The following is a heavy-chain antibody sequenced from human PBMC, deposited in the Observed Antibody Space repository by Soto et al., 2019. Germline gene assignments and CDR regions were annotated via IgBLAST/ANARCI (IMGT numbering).Heavy chain of an antibody. V-gene: IGHV3-33*01. CDR2: IWYDGSNK. CDR3: ARANCSGGSCYSSLYV. Sequence: QVQLVESGGGVVQPGRSLRLSCAASGFTFSSYGMHWVRQAPGKGLEWVAVIWYDGSNKYYADSVKGRFAISRDNSKNTLYLQMNSLRAEDTAVYYCARANCSGGSCYSSLYVWGQGTTVTVSS. J-gene: IGHJ6*02. CDR1: GFTFSSYG. D-gene: IGHD2-15*01.